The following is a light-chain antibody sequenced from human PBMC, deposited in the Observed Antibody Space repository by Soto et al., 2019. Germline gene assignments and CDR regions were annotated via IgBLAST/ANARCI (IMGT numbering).Light chain of an antibody. CDR1: NSNIGSNI. CDR2: SND. V-gene: IGLV1-44*01. J-gene: IGLJ3*02. Sequence: QLVLTQPPSASGTPGQRVTISCSGSNSNIGSNIVNWYQQLPGTAPKLLIYSNDQRPSGVPDRFSGSKSGTSASLAISGLQSEDEADYYCAAWDGSLNGRVFGGGTKVTVL. CDR3: AAWDGSLNGRV.